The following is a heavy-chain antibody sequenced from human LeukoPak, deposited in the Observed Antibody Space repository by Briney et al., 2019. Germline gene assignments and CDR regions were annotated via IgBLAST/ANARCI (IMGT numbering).Heavy chain of an antibody. J-gene: IGHJ4*02. CDR3: ARDLFPSTTAYFDY. CDR1: GFTFSSYS. V-gene: IGHV3-21*01. Sequence: GGSLRLSCAASGFTFSSYSMNWVRQAPGKGLEGVSSISSSSRYIYYADSVKGRFTISRDDAKNSLYLQMNSLRAEDTAVYYCARDLFPSTTAYFDYWGQGTLVTVSS. CDR2: ISSSSRYI. D-gene: IGHD4-11*01.